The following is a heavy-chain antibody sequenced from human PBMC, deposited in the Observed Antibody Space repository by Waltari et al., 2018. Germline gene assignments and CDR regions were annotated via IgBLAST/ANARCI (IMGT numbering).Heavy chain of an antibody. J-gene: IGHJ4*02. Sequence: QVQLQESGPGLLKPSETLSLTCTVPDGSINSTYWTWIRQSPGKGLEWIGYIAFHARTVYNPSFKSRLTRSIDRSRNHFSLNLNSVTAADTAVYYCARLPDIRGWPFDYWGQGTLVTVSS. CDR1: DGSINSTY. V-gene: IGHV4-59*08. CDR3: ARLPDIRGWPFDY. D-gene: IGHD6-19*01. CDR2: IAFHART.